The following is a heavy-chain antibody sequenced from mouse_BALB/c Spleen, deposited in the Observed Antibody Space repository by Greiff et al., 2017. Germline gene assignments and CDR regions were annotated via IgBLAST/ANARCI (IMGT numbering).Heavy chain of an antibody. V-gene: IGHV5-6-3*01. CDR1: GFTFSSYG. D-gene: IGHD2-2*01. J-gene: IGHJ1*01. CDR3: ARDGYYWYFDV. CDR2: INSNGGIT. Sequence: EVQVEESGGGLVQPGGSLKLSCAASGFTFSSYGMSWVRQTPDKRLELVATINSNGGITYYPDSVKGRFTISRDNAKNTLYLQMSSLKSEDTAMYYCARDGYYWYFDVWGAGTTVTVSS.